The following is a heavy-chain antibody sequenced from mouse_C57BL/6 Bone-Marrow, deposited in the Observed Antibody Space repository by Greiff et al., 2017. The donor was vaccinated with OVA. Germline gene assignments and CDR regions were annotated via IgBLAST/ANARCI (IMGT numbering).Heavy chain of an antibody. CDR3: VAYYYGFYYFDY. CDR1: GYTFTSYW. CDR2: IYPGSGST. Sequence: QVQLKQPGAELVKPGASVKMSCKASGYTFTSYWITWVKQRPGQGLEWIGDIYPGSGSTNYNEKFKSKATLTVDTSSSTAYMQLSSLTSEDSAVYYCVAYYYGFYYFDYWGQGTTLTVSS. J-gene: IGHJ2*01. V-gene: IGHV1-55*01. D-gene: IGHD1-1*01.